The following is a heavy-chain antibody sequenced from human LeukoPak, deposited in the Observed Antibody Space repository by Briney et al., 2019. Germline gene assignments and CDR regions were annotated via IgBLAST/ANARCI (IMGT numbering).Heavy chain of an antibody. J-gene: IGHJ4*02. CDR1: GFTFSSYE. CDR3: ARGRFTDNGVFNY. D-gene: IGHD1-14*01. CDR2: ISSSGSTI. Sequence: GGSLRLSCAASGFTFSSYEMNWVRQAPGKGLEWVSYISSSGSTIYYADSVKGRFTISRDNAKNSLYLQMNSLRAEDTAVYYCARGRFTDNGVFNYWGRGTLVIVSS. V-gene: IGHV3-48*03.